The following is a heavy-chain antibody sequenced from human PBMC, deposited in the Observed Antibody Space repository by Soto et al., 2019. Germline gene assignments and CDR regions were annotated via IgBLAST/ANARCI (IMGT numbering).Heavy chain of an antibody. D-gene: IGHD3-10*01. CDR3: ARVRYYYGSGREKPRYYFDD. Sequence: SETLSLTCTVSGGSISGYYWSWIRQPPGKGLEWIGYMYNTGSTVYNPSFKSRVTISVDTSKNQFSLKLSSVTAADTAVYYCARVRYYYGSGREKPRYYFDDWGQGSLFTVSS. CDR1: GGSISGYY. CDR2: MYNTGST. J-gene: IGHJ4*02. V-gene: IGHV4-59*12.